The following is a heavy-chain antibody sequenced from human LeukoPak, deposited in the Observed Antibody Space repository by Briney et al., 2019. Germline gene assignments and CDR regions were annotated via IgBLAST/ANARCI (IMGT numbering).Heavy chain of an antibody. CDR1: GVTFSDYV. CDR3: ARDFDIMTGYSVFDY. CDR2: MSHDGSNE. V-gene: IGHV3-30*04. Sequence: GKSLRLSCAASGVTFSDYVIYWVRQAPGKGLEWVAVMSHDGSNEEYADSVKGRFTISRDNSKKTLYLQMNSLRPDDTAMYYCARDFDIMTGYSVFDYWGQGTLVTVSS. J-gene: IGHJ4*02. D-gene: IGHD3-9*01.